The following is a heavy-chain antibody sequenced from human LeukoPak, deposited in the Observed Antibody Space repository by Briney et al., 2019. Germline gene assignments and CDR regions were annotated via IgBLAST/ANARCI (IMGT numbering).Heavy chain of an antibody. CDR1: GDSISSSY. V-gene: IGHV4-59*08. CDR2: IYKSANT. CDR3: ERRYSSRSDGKGYYYGHDAFDV. Sequence: PSETLSLTCGVSGDSISSSYWSWIRQPPGKGLEWVGDIYKSANTNYNPSLLSRVTTSVATSKSQFSLQLTSVSATDTAVYYCERRYSSRSDGKGYYYGHDAFDVWGEAALATVSS. J-gene: IGHJ3*01. D-gene: IGHD3-22*01.